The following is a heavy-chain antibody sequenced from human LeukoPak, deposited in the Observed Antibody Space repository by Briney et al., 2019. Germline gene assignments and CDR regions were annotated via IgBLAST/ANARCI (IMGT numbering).Heavy chain of an antibody. Sequence: QTLSLTCAISGVSVSNNGAAWTWIRQSPSRGLEWLGSTYYRAKWYNDYAVSVKSRMTINPDTSKNQFCLQLSPITTEDAAGYFCGREGTVGECPLDNRGQGELVTVS. CDR2: TYYRAKWYN. CDR3: GREGTVGECPLDN. CDR1: GVSVSNNGAA. J-gene: IGHJ4*02. D-gene: IGHD1-26*01. V-gene: IGHV6-1*01.